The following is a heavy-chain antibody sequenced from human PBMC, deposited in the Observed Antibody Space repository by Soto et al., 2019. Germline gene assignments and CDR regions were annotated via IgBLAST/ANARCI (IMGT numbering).Heavy chain of an antibody. CDR1: GGSFSGYY. V-gene: IGHV4-34*01. Sequence: SETLSLTCAVYGGSFSGYYWSWIRQPPGKGLEWIGEINHSGSTNYNPSLKSRVTISVDTSKNQFSLKLSSVTAADTAVYYCARGLAVPKRWNGGYYYCGMDVWGQGTTVTVSS. J-gene: IGHJ6*02. D-gene: IGHD1-1*01. CDR2: INHSGST. CDR3: ARGLAVPKRWNGGYYYCGMDV.